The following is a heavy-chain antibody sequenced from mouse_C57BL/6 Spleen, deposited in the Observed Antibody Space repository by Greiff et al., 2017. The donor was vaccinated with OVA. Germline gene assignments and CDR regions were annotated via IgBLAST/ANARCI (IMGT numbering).Heavy chain of an antibody. J-gene: IGHJ4*01. CDR3: ARGEKFITTDYYAMDY. Sequence: VQLQQSGPGLVQPSQSLSITCTVSGFSLTSYGVHWVRQSPGKGLEWLGVIWSGGSTDYNAAFISRLSISKDNSKSQVFFKMNSLQADDTAIYYWARGEKFITTDYYAMDYWGQGTSVTVSS. D-gene: IGHD1-1*01. CDR1: GFSLTSYG. CDR2: IWSGGST. V-gene: IGHV2-2*01.